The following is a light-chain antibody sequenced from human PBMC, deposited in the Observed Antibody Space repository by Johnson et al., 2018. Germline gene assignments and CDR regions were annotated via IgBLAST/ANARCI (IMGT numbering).Light chain of an antibody. CDR3: GTWDSSLSAGKV. Sequence: QSVLTQPPSVSAAPGQKVTISCSGSSSNIGNNYVSWYQQLTGTAPKLLIYENNKRPSGIPDRFSGPKSGTSATLGITGLQTGDEADNYCGTWDSSLSAGKVFRTVTKVTIL. CDR1: SSNIGNNY. V-gene: IGLV1-51*02. J-gene: IGLJ1*01. CDR2: ENN.